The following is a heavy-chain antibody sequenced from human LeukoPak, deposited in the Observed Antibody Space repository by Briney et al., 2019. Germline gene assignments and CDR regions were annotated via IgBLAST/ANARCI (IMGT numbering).Heavy chain of an antibody. V-gene: IGHV4-38-2*02. CDR2: IEHSGST. J-gene: IGHJ4*02. CDR3: ARIVSSSHDC. Sequence: SETLSLTCTVSGYSISSGYYWGWIRQPPGKGLEWIGSIEHSGSTFFNPSLKSRVTISVDTSKNQFSLKLSSVTAADSAVYYCARIVSSSHDCWGQGTLVTVSS. D-gene: IGHD2-2*01. CDR1: GYSISSGYY.